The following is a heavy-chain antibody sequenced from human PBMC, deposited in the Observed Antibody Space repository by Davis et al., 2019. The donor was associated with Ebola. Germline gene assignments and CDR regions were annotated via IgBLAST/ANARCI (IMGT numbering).Heavy chain of an antibody. CDR3: AKEEPRYGSGFLDS. V-gene: IGHV4-30-4*01. CDR2: IYYSGST. Sequence: LRLSCTVSGGSISSGDYYWSWIRQPPGKGLEWIGYIYYSGSTYYNPSLKSRVTISVDTSKNQFSLKLSSVTAADTAVYYCAKEEPRYGSGFLDSWGQGTLVTVSS. D-gene: IGHD3-10*01. CDR1: GGSISSGDYY. J-gene: IGHJ4*02.